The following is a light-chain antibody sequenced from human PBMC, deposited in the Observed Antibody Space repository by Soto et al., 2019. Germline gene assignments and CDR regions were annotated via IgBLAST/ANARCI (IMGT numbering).Light chain of an antibody. CDR3: QQSYSTRLMYT. CDR2: AAS. J-gene: IGKJ2*01. V-gene: IGKV1-39*01. Sequence: DIQMTRSPSSLSASVGDSVTITCRASQSISSYLNWYQQKPGKAPKLLIYAASSLQSGVPSRFSGSGSGTDFTLTISSLQPEDFATYYCQQSYSTRLMYTFGQGTKLEIK. CDR1: QSISSY.